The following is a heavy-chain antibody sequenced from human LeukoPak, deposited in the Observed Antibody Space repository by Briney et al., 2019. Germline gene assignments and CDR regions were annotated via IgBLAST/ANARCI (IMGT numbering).Heavy chain of an antibody. J-gene: IGHJ4*02. V-gene: IGHV3-74*01. CDR1: GFTFSSSW. CDR2: INSDGSST. Sequence: VGSLRLSCVVSGFTFSSSWMHWVRQAPGKGLVWVSRINSDGSSTSYADSVKGRFTISRDNAKNTLFLQMNSLGVEDTAVYYCARGGSYPFDYWGQGTLVTVSS. CDR3: ARGGSYPFDY. D-gene: IGHD1-26*01.